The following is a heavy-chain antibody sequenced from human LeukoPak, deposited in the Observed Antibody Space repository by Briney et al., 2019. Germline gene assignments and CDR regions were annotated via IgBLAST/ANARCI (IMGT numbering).Heavy chain of an antibody. D-gene: IGHD6-13*01. CDR1: GFTFSSSA. CDR3: AATIATNTDYYGMDV. CDR2: VVVGSIHT. Sequence: SVKVSCKASGFTFSSSAIQWVRQARGQRLEWIGWVVVGSIHTNYAQKFQERVTITRDMSTSTAYMELSSLRSDDTAVYYCAATIATNTDYYGMDVWGQGTTVTVSS. J-gene: IGHJ6*02. V-gene: IGHV1-58*02.